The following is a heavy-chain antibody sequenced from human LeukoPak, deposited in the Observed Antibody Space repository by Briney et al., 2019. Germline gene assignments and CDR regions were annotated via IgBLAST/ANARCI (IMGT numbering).Heavy chain of an antibody. CDR1: GFTFRSYS. V-gene: IGHV3-21*01. J-gene: IGHJ4*02. CDR2: ISSSSRYI. D-gene: IGHD1-7*01. CDR3: ARDGELGTSFDC. Sequence: GGSLRLSCAASGFTFRSYSMKWVRQAPGKGLEWVSSISSSSRYIYYADSVKGRFTVSRDNAKNSLYLQMNSLRAEDTAVYYCARDGELGTSFDCWGQGMLVTVSS.